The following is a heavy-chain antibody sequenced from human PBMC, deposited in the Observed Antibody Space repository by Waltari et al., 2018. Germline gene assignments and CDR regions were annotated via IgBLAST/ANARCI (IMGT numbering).Heavy chain of an antibody. CDR1: GFSFMGFA. D-gene: IGHD3-16*02. V-gene: IGHV3-23*01. CDR2: VSGSGATP. J-gene: IGHJ4*02. Sequence: EVQLLESAGGLVQPGEALRLSCAASGFSFMGFAWTWVRQAPGEGLECVASVSGSGATPFYADSVKGRFTIVRDNSRDTVYLQMNSLRVDDSAVYYCAKGSRGYTNYFFDSWGQGTLVSVSS. CDR3: AKGSRGYTNYFFDS.